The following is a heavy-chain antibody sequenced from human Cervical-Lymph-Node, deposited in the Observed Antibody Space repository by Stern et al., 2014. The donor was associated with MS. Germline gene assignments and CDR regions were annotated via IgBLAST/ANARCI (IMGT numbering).Heavy chain of an antibody. Sequence: VQLVESGGGVVQPGRSLRLSCSASGFTFSTYGMHWVRQAPGKGLEWVALISSDGAKTYYTDSVKGRFTISRDNPKNTLYLQMKSLRCEATAVYYCARGSDWYPLDYWGQGTLVTVSS. CDR2: ISSDGAKT. J-gene: IGHJ4*02. CDR3: ARGSDWYPLDY. V-gene: IGHV3-30*03. D-gene: IGHD6-19*01. CDR1: GFTFSTYG.